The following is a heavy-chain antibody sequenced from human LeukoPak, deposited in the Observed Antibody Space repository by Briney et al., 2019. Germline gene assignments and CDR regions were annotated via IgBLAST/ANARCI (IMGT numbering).Heavy chain of an antibody. D-gene: IGHD6-6*01. CDR1: GGTFSSYA. CDR2: IIPIFGTA. Sequence: ASVKVSCKASGGTFSSYAISWVRQAPGQGLEWMGGIIPIFGTANYAQKFQGRVTITTDESTSTAYMELSSLRSEDTAVYYCASSTARPLHYYYYYYYMDVWGKGTTVTVSS. CDR3: ASSTARPLHYYYYYYYMDV. V-gene: IGHV1-69*05. J-gene: IGHJ6*03.